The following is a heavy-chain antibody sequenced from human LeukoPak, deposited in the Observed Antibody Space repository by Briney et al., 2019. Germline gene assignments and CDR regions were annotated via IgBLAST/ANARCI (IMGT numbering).Heavy chain of an antibody. J-gene: IGHJ5*02. CDR3: ARGFSQYYYGSGSYRNWFDP. V-gene: IGHV4-34*01. D-gene: IGHD3-10*01. CDR2: INHSGST. Sequence: SETLSLTCAVYGGSFSGYYWSWIRQPPGKGLEWIGEINHSGSTNYNPSLKSRVTISVDTSKNQLSLKLSSVTAADTAVYYCARGFSQYYYGSGSYRNWFDPWGQGTLVTVSS. CDR1: GGSFSGYY.